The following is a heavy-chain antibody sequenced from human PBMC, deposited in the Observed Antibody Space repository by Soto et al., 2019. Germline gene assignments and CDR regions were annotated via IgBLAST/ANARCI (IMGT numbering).Heavy chain of an antibody. CDR2: ISAHNGNT. D-gene: IGHD6-19*01. CDR1: GYTFTSYG. CDR3: ARDLIEWLVQSPFDP. Sequence: ASVKVSCKASGYTFTSYGISWVRQAPGQGLEWMGWISAHNGNTKYEQKLQGRVTINPDTSKNQFSLQLNSVTPEDTAVYYCARDLIEWLVQSPFDPWGQGTLVTVSS. J-gene: IGHJ5*02. V-gene: IGHV1-18*01.